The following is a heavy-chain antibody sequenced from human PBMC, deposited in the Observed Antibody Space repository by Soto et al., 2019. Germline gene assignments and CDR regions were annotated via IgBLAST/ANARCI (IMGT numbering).Heavy chain of an antibody. V-gene: IGHV4-39*01. Sequence: ASETLSLTCTVSGGSISSSSYYWGWIRQPPGKGLEWIGGIYYSGSTYYNPSLKSRVTISVDTSKNQFSLKLSSVTAADTAVYYCERNSILEGRYFDWLSPFDYWGQGTPVT. J-gene: IGHJ4*02. CDR1: GGSISSSSYY. CDR2: IYYSGST. D-gene: IGHD3-9*01. CDR3: ERNSILEGRYFDWLSPFDY.